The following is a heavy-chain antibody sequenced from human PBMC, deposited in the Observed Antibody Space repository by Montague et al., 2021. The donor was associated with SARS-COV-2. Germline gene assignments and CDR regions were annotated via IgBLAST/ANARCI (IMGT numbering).Heavy chain of an antibody. D-gene: IGHD5-24*01. V-gene: IGHV1-2*04. Sequence: SVKVSCKASGYTFTGYYMYWVRQAPGQGLEWMGWINPNSGGTNYAQKFQGWVTMTRDTSISTAYMELSRLRFDDTAVYYCARGVVEMATIWGLGPKYYYYGRDVGGQGTTAPASS. CDR3: ARGVVEMATIWGLGPKYYYYGRDV. J-gene: IGHJ6*02. CDR1: GYTFTGYY. CDR2: INPNSGGT.